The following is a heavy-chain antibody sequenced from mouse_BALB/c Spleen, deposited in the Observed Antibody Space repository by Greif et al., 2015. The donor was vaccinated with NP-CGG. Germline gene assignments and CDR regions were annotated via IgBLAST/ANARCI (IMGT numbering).Heavy chain of an antibody. D-gene: IGHD3-3*01. CDR3: KIATSPGTWY. V-gene: IGHV14-4*02. J-gene: IGHJ2*01. CDR2: IDPENGDT. Sequence: EVQLQQSGAELVRSGASVKLSCTASGFNIKDYYMHWVKQRPEQGLEWIGWIDPENGDTEYAPKFQGKATMTADTSSNTAYLQLSSLTSEDTAVYYCKIATSPGTWYWGQGTTLTVSS. CDR1: GFNIKDYY.